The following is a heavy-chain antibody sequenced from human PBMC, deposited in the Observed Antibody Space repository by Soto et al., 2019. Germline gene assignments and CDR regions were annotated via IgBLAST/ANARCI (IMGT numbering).Heavy chain of an antibody. Sequence: GGSLRLSCAASGFTFDDYAMHWVRQAPGKGLEWVSLISGDGGSTYYADSVKGRFTISRDNSKNSLYLQMNSLRTEDTALYYCAKDTSSSSQYYCYGIDVWGQGTTVTVSS. CDR2: ISGDGGST. V-gene: IGHV3-43*02. J-gene: IGHJ6*02. CDR3: AKDTSSSSQYYCYGIDV. D-gene: IGHD6-6*01. CDR1: GFTFDDYA.